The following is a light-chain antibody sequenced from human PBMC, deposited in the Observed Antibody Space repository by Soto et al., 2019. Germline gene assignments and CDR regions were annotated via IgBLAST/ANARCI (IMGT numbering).Light chain of an antibody. CDR1: QSVSSN. CDR2: DAS. J-gene: IGKJ1*01. V-gene: IGKV3-11*01. Sequence: EILLTQSPATLSVSPGQRATLSCRASQSVSSNLAWYQQKPGQAPRLLIYDASNRATGIPSRFSGSGSGTDFTLTISSLEPEDFAVYYCLQRSTWPWTFGQGTKVDIK. CDR3: LQRSTWPWT.